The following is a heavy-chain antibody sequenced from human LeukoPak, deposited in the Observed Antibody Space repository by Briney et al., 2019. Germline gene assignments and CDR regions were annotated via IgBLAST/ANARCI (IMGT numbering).Heavy chain of an antibody. CDR3: ARDRIAAAGTGRDY. J-gene: IGHJ4*02. CDR1: GFTVSSNY. D-gene: IGHD6-13*01. V-gene: IGHV3-66*01. CDR2: IYSGGST. Sequence: AGGSLRLSCAASGFTVSSNYMSWVRQAPGKGLEWVSVIYSGGSTYYADSVKGRFTISRDNSKNTLYLRMNSLRAEDTAVYYCARDRIAAAGTGRDYWGQGTLVTVSS.